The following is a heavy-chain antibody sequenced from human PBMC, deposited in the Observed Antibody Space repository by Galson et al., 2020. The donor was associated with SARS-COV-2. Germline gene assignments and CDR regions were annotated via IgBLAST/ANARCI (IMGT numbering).Heavy chain of an antibody. CDR3: AKGYGDRYYFDC. D-gene: IGHD4-17*01. Sequence: GESLKISCATSGFTFSSHVMSWVRQAPGKGPEWVSAISGTGGSTSYADSVKGRFTISRDNPKNTLYLQMNSLRAEDTAVYYCAKGYGDRYYFDCWGQGTLVTVSS. J-gene: IGHJ4*02. V-gene: IGHV3-23*01. CDR2: ISGTGGST. CDR1: GFTFSSHV.